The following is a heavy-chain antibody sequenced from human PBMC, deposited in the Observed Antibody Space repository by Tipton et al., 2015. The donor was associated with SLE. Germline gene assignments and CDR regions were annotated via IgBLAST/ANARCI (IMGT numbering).Heavy chain of an antibody. CDR1: GYSTSSGYY. J-gene: IGHJ6*02. CDR2: INHSGTT. Sequence: TLSLTCAVSGYSTSSGYYWGWFRQPPGKGLEWIGLINHSGTTHYNSSLKSRATISVDTSKNQVSLKVNSVTAADTAMYYCARRRGSSNWYSRYGMDVWGQGTTVTVSS. D-gene: IGHD6-13*01. CDR3: ARRRGSSNWYSRYGMDV. V-gene: IGHV4-38-2*01.